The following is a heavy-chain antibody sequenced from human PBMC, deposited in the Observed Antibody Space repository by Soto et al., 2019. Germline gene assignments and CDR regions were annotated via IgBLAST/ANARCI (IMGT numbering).Heavy chain of an antibody. Sequence: SVKVSCKASGGTFSSYAISWVRQAPGQGLEWMGGIIPIFGTANYAQKFQGRVTITADKSTSTAYMELSSLRSEDTAVYYCARSFDMVRGQFDPWGQGTLVTVSS. J-gene: IGHJ5*02. D-gene: IGHD3-10*01. CDR3: ARSFDMVRGQFDP. CDR1: GGTFSSYA. CDR2: IIPIFGTA. V-gene: IGHV1-69*06.